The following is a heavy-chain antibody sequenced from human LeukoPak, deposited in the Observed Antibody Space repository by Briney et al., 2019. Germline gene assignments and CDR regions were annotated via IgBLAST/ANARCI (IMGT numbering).Heavy chain of an antibody. CDR3: ARDSLPMAVTGPFDH. CDR2: IWFDGSDI. Sequence: GGSLRLSCAASGFNFSSYGMHWVRQAPGKGLEWVTSIWFDGSDIHYADSVKGRVIISRDNSKSALYLQMNSLRAEDTAIYYCARDSLPMAVTGPFDHWGQGALVTVSS. D-gene: IGHD6-19*01. CDR1: GFNFSSYG. V-gene: IGHV3-33*01. J-gene: IGHJ4*02.